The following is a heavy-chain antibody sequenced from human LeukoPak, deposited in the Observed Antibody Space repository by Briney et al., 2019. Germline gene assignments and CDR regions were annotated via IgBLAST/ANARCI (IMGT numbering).Heavy chain of an antibody. D-gene: IGHD3-10*01. CDR3: ARPSITMVRGVMEYYFDY. CDR2: IYPGDSDT. CDR1: GYSFPNHW. V-gene: IGHV5-51*01. Sequence: GESLKITCKGSGYSFPNHWIGWVRQMPGKGLEWMGIIYPGDSDTRYSPSFQGQVTISAVKSISTAYLQWSSLKASDTAMYYCARPSITMVRGVMEYYFDYWGQGTLVTVSS. J-gene: IGHJ4*02.